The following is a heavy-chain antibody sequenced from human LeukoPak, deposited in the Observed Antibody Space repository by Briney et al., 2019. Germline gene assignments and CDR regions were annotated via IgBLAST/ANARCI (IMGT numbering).Heavy chain of an antibody. D-gene: IGHD1-26*01. CDR2: ISSSGGST. V-gene: IGHV3-23*01. J-gene: IGHJ4*02. Sequence: GGSLRLSCAASGFTFSSYAMSWVRQAPGKGLEWVSAISSSGGSTYYADSVKGRFTISRDNSKNTLYLQMNSLRAEDTAVYYCAKDYKNGGSYYDYWGQGTLVTVSS. CDR3: AKDYKNGGSYYDY. CDR1: GFTFSSYA.